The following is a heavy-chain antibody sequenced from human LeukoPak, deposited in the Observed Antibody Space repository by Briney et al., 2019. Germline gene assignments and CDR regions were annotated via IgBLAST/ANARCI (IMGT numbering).Heavy chain of an antibody. CDR2: INHSGST. V-gene: IGHV4-34*01. Sequence: SETLSLTCAVYGGSFSGYYWSWIRQPPGKGLEWIGEINHSGSTNYNPSLKSRVTISVDTSKNQFSLKLSSVTAADTAVYYCARGRKSLYYYYGMDVWGQGTTVTVSS. CDR1: GGSFSGYY. J-gene: IGHJ6*02. CDR3: ARGRKSLYYYYGMDV.